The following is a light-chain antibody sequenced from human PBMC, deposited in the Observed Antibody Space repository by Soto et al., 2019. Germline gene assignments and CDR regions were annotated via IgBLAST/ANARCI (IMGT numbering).Light chain of an antibody. CDR3: CSYAGSYV. CDR2: EVS. CDR1: SSDVGSYNL. V-gene: IGLV2-23*02. J-gene: IGLJ1*01. Sequence: QSALTQPASVTGSPGQSITISCTGTSSDVGSYNLVSWYQQHPGKAPKVMIYEVSKRPSGVSNRFSGSKSGNAASLTISGLQAEDEADYYCCSYAGSYVFGTGTKVT.